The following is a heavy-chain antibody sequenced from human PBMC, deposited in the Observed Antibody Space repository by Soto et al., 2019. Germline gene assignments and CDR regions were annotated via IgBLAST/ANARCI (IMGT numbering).Heavy chain of an antibody. Sequence: PGGSLRLSCAASGFAFSICDMSWVRQAPGEGLEWVSSIGASSGWTTYADSVRGRFTISRDNYKNTLFLHMDSLRTEDTAVYYCAHRTGFDYWGQGTPVTVSS. CDR3: AHRTGFDY. CDR1: GFAFSICD. J-gene: IGHJ4*02. D-gene: IGHD4-17*01. CDR2: IGASSGWT. V-gene: IGHV3-23*01.